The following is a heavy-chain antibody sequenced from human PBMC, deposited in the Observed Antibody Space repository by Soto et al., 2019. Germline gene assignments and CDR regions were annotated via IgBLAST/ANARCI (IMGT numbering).Heavy chain of an antibody. CDR3: GRVPEKHTVTWYFDL. V-gene: IGHV4-59*08. Sequence: QVQLQESGPGLVKPSETLSLTCTVSGGSISSYYWSWIRQPPGKGLEWIGYIYYSGSTNYNPSLKSRVTISVDTSKNQFSLKLSSVTAADTAVYYGGRVPEKHTVTWYFDLWGRGTLVTVSS. J-gene: IGHJ2*01. CDR2: IYYSGST. CDR1: GGSISSYY. D-gene: IGHD4-17*01.